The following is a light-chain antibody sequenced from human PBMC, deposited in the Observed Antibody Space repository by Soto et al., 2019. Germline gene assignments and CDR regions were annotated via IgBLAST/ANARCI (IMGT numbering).Light chain of an antibody. CDR1: QAIAQGRTTH. CDR3: QQLDTYPLT. V-gene: IGKV1-9*01. J-gene: IGKJ4*01. Sequence: DILLTQSPSFLSASVGDRVTITCRASQAIAQGRTTHFAWYQQKPGKAPELLIYDASTLEYGVPSRFSGSGSGTEFTLTINSLQPEDFATYYCQQLDTYPLTFGGGTKVEIK. CDR2: DAS.